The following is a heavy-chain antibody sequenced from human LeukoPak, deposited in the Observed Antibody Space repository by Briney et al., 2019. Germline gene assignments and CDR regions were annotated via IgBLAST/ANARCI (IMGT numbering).Heavy chain of an antibody. J-gene: IGHJ4*02. CDR1: GGSISSSSYY. CDR3: ARLQSGGYCSSTSCLAYDY. V-gene: IGHV4-39*01. Sequence: SETLSLTCTVSGGSISSSSYYWGWIRQPPGKGLEWIGSIYYSGSTYYNPSLKSRVTISVDTSKNQFSLKLSSVTAADTAVYYCARLQSGGYCSSTSCLAYDYWGEGTLVTVSS. CDR2: IYYSGST. D-gene: IGHD2-2*01.